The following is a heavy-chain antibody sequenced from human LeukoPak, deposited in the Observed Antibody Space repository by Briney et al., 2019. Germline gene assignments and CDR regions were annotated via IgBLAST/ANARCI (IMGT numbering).Heavy chain of an antibody. Sequence: ASVKVSCKASGYTFTSYGISWVRQAPGQGLEWMGWISAYNGNTNYAQKLQGRVAMTTDTSTSTAYMELRSLRSDDTAVYYCARYIRGVKGNWFDPWGQGTLVTVSS. CDR2: ISAYNGNT. V-gene: IGHV1-18*01. J-gene: IGHJ5*02. CDR1: GYTFTSYG. CDR3: ARYIRGVKGNWFDP. D-gene: IGHD3-10*02.